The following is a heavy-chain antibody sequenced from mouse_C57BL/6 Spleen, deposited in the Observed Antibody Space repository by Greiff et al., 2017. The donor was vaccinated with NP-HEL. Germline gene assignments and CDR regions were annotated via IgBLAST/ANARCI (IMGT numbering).Heavy chain of an antibody. D-gene: IGHD1-1*01. CDR3: ASYYYGSHYFDY. CDR2: IYPGSGST. CDR1: GYTFTSYW. J-gene: IGHJ2*01. V-gene: IGHV1-55*01. Sequence: QVQLQQPGVELVKPGASVKMSCKASGYTFTSYWITWVKQRPGQGLEWIGDIYPGSGSTNYNEKFKSKATLTVDTSSSTAYMQLSSLTSEDSAVYYCASYYYGSHYFDYWGQGTTLTVSS.